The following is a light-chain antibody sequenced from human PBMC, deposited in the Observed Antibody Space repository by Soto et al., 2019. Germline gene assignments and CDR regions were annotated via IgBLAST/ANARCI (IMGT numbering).Light chain of an antibody. CDR1: QSVSSN. J-gene: IGKJ2*01. Sequence: EIVLTQSPGTLSLSPGERATLSCWASQSVSSNLVWYQQKPGQAPRLLIYGASSRATGIPDRFSGSGSGTDFTLTISRLEPEDFAVYYCQQHGNSPVTFGQGTKLEIK. CDR3: QQHGNSPVT. V-gene: IGKV3-20*01. CDR2: GAS.